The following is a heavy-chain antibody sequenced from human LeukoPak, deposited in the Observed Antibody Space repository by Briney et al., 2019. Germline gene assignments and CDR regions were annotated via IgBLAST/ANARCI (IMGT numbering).Heavy chain of an antibody. D-gene: IGHD4-23*01. Sequence: GASVKVSCKASGYTFTGYYMHWVRQAPGQGLEWMGGINPNSGGTNYAQKFQGRVTTTRDTSTSTAYMELSRLRSDDTAVYYCARGLRGLTPGGNDYWGQGTLVTVSS. CDR2: INPNSGGT. J-gene: IGHJ4*02. CDR3: ARGLRGLTPGGNDY. V-gene: IGHV1-2*02. CDR1: GYTFTGYY.